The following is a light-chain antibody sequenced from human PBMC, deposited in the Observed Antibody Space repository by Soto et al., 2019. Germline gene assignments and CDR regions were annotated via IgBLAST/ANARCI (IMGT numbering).Light chain of an antibody. J-gene: IGLJ1*01. V-gene: IGLV2-14*01. CDR1: SSDVGGYNY. Sequence: QSALTQPASVSGSPGQSITISCTGTSSDVGGYNYVSWYQQHPGKAPKLMIYDVSNRPSGVSNRFSGSKSGNTASLTISWLQAEDEADYYCSSYTRSRTYVFGTGTKLTVL. CDR3: SSYTRSRTYV. CDR2: DVS.